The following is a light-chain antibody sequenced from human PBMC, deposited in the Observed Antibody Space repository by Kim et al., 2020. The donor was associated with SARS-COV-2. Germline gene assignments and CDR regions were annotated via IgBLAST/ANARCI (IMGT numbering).Light chain of an antibody. V-gene: IGKV1-39*01. J-gene: IGKJ4*01. CDR3: QQSYSTPLT. Sequence: ASVGDRVTITCRESQSISSYLNWYQHKPGKAPQLLIYAASSLRSGVPSRFSGSGSGTDFTLTISSLQPEDVATYYCQQSYSTPLTFGGGTKVDIK. CDR2: AAS. CDR1: QSISSY.